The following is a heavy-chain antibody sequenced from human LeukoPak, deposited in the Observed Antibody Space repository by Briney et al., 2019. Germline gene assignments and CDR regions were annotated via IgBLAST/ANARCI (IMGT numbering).Heavy chain of an antibody. V-gene: IGHV3-23*01. Sequence: QPGGSLRLSCAASGFTFNTYAMSWVRQAPGKGLEWVSSISENGESTYYADSVKGRFTISRDNSRNTLYLQMNSLRAEATAVYYCASYFHYGDYASLWYWGQGTLVTVSS. CDR1: GFTFNTYA. D-gene: IGHD4-17*01. CDR2: ISENGEST. J-gene: IGHJ4*02. CDR3: ASYFHYGDYASLWY.